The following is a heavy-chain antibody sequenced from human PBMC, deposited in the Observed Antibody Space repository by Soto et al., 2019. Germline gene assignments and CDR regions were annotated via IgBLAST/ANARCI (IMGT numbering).Heavy chain of an antibody. Sequence: QLQLQESGPGLVKPSETLSLTCTVSGGSISSSGFYWGWTRQPPGKGLEWIGSIYYSGGTYYNPSLKSRVTISLDTSKNQFFLRLSSVTAADTAVYFCATLENSSGWNDYWGQGTLVTVSS. D-gene: IGHD6-19*01. CDR1: GGSISSSGFY. V-gene: IGHV4-39*01. CDR3: ATLENSSGWNDY. CDR2: IYYSGGT. J-gene: IGHJ4*02.